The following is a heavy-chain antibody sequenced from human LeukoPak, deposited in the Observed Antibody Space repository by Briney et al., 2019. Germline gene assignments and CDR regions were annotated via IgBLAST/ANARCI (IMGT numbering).Heavy chain of an antibody. D-gene: IGHD3-9*01. J-gene: IGHJ4*02. CDR1: GYTFTSYA. Sequence: GASVKVSCKASGYTFTSYAISWVRQAPGQGLEWMGGIIPIFGTANYAQKFQGRVTITADKSTSTAYMELSSLRSEDTAVYYCARLVLRYFDWLPTDYWGQGTLVTVSS. V-gene: IGHV1-69*06. CDR3: ARLVLRYFDWLPTDY. CDR2: IIPIFGTA.